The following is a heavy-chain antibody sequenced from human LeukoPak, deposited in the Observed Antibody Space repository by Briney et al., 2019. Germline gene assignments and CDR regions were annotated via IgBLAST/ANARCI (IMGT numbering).Heavy chain of an antibody. V-gene: IGHV3-7*02. Sequence: GGSLRLSCAVSGLTFGTSWMSWVRQAPGKGLEWVANIREDGGEKNYVDSVKGRFTVSRDNAKKSLYLQMNSLRAEDTAIYYCATYYYDSSAQRGDDAFDIWGQGTMVTVSS. D-gene: IGHD3-22*01. CDR3: ATYYYDSSAQRGDDAFDI. CDR2: IREDGGEK. J-gene: IGHJ3*02. CDR1: GLTFGTSW.